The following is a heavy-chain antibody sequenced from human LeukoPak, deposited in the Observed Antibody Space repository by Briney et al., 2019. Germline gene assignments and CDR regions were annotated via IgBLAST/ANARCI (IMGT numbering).Heavy chain of an antibody. D-gene: IGHD2-15*01. CDR1: GFTFSSYG. V-gene: IGHV3-33*01. Sequence: GGSLRLSCAASGFTFSSYGMHWVRQAPGKGLEWVAVIWYDGSNKYYADSVKGRFTISRDNSKNTLYLQMNSLRAEDTAVYYCASPLGYCNGGSCYSGGAFDIWGQGTMVTVSS. J-gene: IGHJ3*02. CDR2: IWYDGSNK. CDR3: ASPLGYCNGGSCYSGGAFDI.